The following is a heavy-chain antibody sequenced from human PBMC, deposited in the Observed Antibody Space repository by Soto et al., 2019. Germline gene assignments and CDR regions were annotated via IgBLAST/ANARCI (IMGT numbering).Heavy chain of an antibody. CDR3: ARTLYGDNVDY. CDR2: MNPNSGNT. CDR1: GYTPTNYD. D-gene: IGHD4-17*01. Sequence: ASVKVSCKTSGYTPTNYDIGWVRQAPGQGLEWMGWMNPNSGNTGYAQKFQGRVTMTRNTSISTAYMELSSLRSEDTAVYYCARTLYGDNVDYWGQGTLVTVSS. V-gene: IGHV1-8*02. J-gene: IGHJ4*02.